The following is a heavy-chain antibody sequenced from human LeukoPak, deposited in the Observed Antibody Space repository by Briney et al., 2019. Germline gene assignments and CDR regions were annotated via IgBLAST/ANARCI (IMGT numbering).Heavy chain of an antibody. J-gene: IGHJ3*02. CDR1: GGTFSSYA. D-gene: IGHD2-15*01. V-gene: IGHV1-69*06. CDR3: AHYCSGGSCPDGDDAFDI. CDR2: IIPIFGTA. Sequence: SVKVSCKASGGTFSSYAISWVRQAPEQGLEWMGGIIPIFGTANYAQKSQGRVTVTADKSTSTAYMELSSLRSEDTAVYYCAHYCSGGSCPDGDDAFDIWGQGTMVTVSS.